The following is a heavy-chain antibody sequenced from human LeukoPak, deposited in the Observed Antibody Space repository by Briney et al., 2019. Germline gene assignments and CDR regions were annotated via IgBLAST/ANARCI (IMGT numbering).Heavy chain of an antibody. D-gene: IGHD3-10*01. CDR2: IFYTGST. Sequence: SETLSLTCTVSGVSISGNYWSWIRQPPGKGLEWIGHIFYTGSTNYNPSLQSRVTILLDTSKNQFSLKLRSVTAADTAVYYCARDSGTTGEVKFDPWGQGTLVTVSS. J-gene: IGHJ5*02. CDR3: ARDSGTTGEVKFDP. V-gene: IGHV4-59*12. CDR1: GVSISGNY.